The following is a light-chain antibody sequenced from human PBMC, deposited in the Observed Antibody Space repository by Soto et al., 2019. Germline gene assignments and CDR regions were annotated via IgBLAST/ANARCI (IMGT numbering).Light chain of an antibody. CDR2: GAS. V-gene: IGKV3-20*01. Sequence: EIVLTQSPGTLSLSPGERAPLSCRASQSVSSSYLAWYQQNPGQAPRLLIYGASSRATGIPDRFSGSGSGTDFTLTISRLEPEDFAVYYCQQYGVSPRTFGQGTKVDIK. J-gene: IGKJ1*01. CDR1: QSVSSSY. CDR3: QQYGVSPRT.